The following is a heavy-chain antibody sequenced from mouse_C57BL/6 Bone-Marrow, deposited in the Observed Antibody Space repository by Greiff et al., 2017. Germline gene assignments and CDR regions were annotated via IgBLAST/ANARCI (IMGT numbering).Heavy chain of an antibody. CDR3: ASCYNWYFDV. Sequence: VQLQQSGPGLVKPSQSLSLTCSVTGYSITSGYYWNWIRQFPGNKLEWMGYISYDGSNNYNPSLKNRISITRDTSKNQFFLKLNSVTTEDTATYDCASCYNWYFDVWGTGTTVTVSS. CDR2: ISYDGSN. V-gene: IGHV3-6*01. J-gene: IGHJ1*03. D-gene: IGHD1-1*01. CDR1: GYSITSGYY.